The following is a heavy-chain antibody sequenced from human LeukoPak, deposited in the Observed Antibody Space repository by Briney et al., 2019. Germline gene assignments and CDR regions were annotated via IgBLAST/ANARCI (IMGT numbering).Heavy chain of an antibody. CDR1: GFNFRSLA. V-gene: IGHV3-23*01. Sequence: GGSLRLSCAASGFNFRSLAMTWVRQAPGKGLEWVSTISASRTYYADPVRGRFTISRDNSRNTLDLQMSSLRAEDTAIYYCAKDPNGDYIGTFDIWDQGTMVTVSS. J-gene: IGHJ3*02. D-gene: IGHD4-17*01. CDR2: ISASRT. CDR3: AKDPNGDYIGTFDI.